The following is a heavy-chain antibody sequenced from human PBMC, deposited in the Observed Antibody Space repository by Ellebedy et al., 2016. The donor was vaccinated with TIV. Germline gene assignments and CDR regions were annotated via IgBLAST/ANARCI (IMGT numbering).Heavy chain of an antibody. CDR1: GFTFKSYI. CDR3: ARGHYYGMDV. J-gene: IGHJ6*02. CDR2: ISSGSSNI. V-gene: IGHV3-21*01. Sequence: GESLKISCTASGFTFKSYIINWVRQAPGKGLEWVSSISSGSSNIYYADSVKGRFSISRDNAKNSVYLQMNSLRADDTALYYCARGHYYGMDVWGQGTTVTVSS.